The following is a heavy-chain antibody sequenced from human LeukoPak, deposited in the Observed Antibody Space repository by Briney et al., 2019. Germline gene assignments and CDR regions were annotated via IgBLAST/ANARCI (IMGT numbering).Heavy chain of an antibody. Sequence: ASVKVSCKASGYTFTGYYMHWVRQAPGQGLEWMGWINPNSGGTNYAQKFQGRVTMTRDTSISTAYMELSRLRSDGTAVYYCARDGHYYGSGSYLYWFDPWGQGALVTVSS. D-gene: IGHD3-10*01. CDR1: GYTFTGYY. V-gene: IGHV1-2*02. CDR3: ARDGHYYGSGSYLYWFDP. J-gene: IGHJ5*02. CDR2: INPNSGGT.